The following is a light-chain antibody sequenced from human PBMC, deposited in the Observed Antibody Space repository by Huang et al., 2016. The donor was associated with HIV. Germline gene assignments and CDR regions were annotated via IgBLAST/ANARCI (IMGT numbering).Light chain of an antibody. CDR2: DTS. CDR1: QSVSNY. Sequence: EIVLTQSPATLSLSPGERATLSCRASQSVSNYLAWYQHKPGQAPRLLSYDTSNRATGIPARFSGSGSGTDFTLTISSLEPEDFAVYYCQQRSNWPPGATFGQGTRLEIK. J-gene: IGKJ5*01. V-gene: IGKV3-11*01. CDR3: QQRSNWPPGAT.